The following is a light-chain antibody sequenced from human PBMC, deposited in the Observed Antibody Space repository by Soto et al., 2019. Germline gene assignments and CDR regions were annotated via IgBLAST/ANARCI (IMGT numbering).Light chain of an antibody. CDR2: EVT. Sequence: QSVLTQPASVSGSPGQSITISCTGTSRDIGFFNYVSWYQQFPGNAPKLIIFEVTHRPSGVSNRFSASKSGNTASLTISGLQAEEGADYYCSSYTTRSTYVFGTGTKLNVL. CDR1: SRDIGFFNY. CDR3: SSYTTRSTYV. V-gene: IGLV2-14*01. J-gene: IGLJ1*01.